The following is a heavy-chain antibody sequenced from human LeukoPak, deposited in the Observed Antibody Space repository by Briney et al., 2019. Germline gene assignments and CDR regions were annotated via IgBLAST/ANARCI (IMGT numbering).Heavy chain of an antibody. CDR2: IYSGGNT. CDR3: AKKDNGNYFNFDY. D-gene: IGHD2/OR15-2a*01. CDR1: GFTFSSYE. J-gene: IGHJ4*02. Sequence: GGSLRLSCAASGFTFSSYEMNWVRQAPGKGLEWVSVIYSGGNTYYADSVKGRFTISRDNSKNTLYLQMNSLRAEDTAVYYCAKKDNGNYFNFDYWGQGTLVTVSS. V-gene: IGHV3-66*01.